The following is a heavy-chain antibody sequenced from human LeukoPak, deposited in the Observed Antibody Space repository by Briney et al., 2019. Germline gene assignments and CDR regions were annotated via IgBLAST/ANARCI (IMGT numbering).Heavy chain of an antibody. Sequence: VASVKVSCKASGYTFTGYYMHWVRQAPGQGLEWMGWINPNSGGTNYAQKFQGRVTMTRDTSISTAYMELSRLRSDDTAVYYCARDYDFRDGHYYYAMDVWGQGTTVTVSS. V-gene: IGHV1-2*02. CDR2: INPNSGGT. CDR3: ARDYDFRDGHYYYAMDV. CDR1: GYTFTGYY. D-gene: IGHD3-3*01. J-gene: IGHJ6*02.